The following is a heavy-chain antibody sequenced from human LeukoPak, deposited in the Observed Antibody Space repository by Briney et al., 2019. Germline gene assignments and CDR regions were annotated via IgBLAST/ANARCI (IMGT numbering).Heavy chain of an antibody. V-gene: IGHV3-74*01. Sequence: GGSLRLSCAASGFTFGSPWMHWVRQAPGKGLVWVSRINSDGSATAYADSVKGRSTISRDNAENTLYQQMNSLRAEDTAVYYCARGTAGYHSSYFDYWGQGTLVTVSS. CDR1: GFTFGSPW. J-gene: IGHJ4*02. D-gene: IGHD3-16*02. CDR3: ARGTAGYHSSYFDY. CDR2: INSDGSAT.